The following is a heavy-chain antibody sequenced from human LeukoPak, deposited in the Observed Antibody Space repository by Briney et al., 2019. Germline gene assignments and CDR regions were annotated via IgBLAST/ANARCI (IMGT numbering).Heavy chain of an antibody. Sequence: GGSLRLSCAASGFTFSSYGMHCVRQAPGKGLEWVAVISYDGSNKYYADSVKGRFTISRDNSKNTLYLQMNSLRAEDTAVYYCAKDYEQLDYWGQGTLVTVSS. CDR3: AKDYEQLDY. V-gene: IGHV3-30*18. CDR1: GFTFSSYG. D-gene: IGHD6-13*01. CDR2: ISYDGSNK. J-gene: IGHJ4*02.